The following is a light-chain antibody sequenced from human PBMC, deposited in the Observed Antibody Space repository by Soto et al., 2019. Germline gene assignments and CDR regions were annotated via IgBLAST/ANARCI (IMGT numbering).Light chain of an antibody. CDR2: KAS. V-gene: IGKV1-5*03. CDR1: QSINDW. J-gene: IGKJ1*01. CDR3: QQYFCYPWT. Sequence: DIQMTQSPSTLSASVGDRVTITCRASQSINDWLAWYQQKPGKAPNLLIYKASSLQSGVPSRFSGSGSGTEFTLTISSLQPDDFATFYCQQYFCYPWTFGQGTKVETK.